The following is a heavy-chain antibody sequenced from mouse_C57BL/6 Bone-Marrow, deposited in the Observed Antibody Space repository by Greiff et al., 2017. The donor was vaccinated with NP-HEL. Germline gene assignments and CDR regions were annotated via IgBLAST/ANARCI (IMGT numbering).Heavy chain of an antibody. Sequence: DVKLVESGGGLVKPGGSLKLSCAASGFTFSSYAMSWVRQTPEKRLEWVATISDGGSYTYYPDNVKGRFTISRDNAKNNLYLQMSHLKSEDTAMYYCARDHSSGYGDPWFAYWGQGTLVTVSA. J-gene: IGHJ3*01. CDR2: ISDGGSYT. CDR3: ARDHSSGYGDPWFAY. V-gene: IGHV5-4*01. D-gene: IGHD3-2*02. CDR1: GFTFSSYA.